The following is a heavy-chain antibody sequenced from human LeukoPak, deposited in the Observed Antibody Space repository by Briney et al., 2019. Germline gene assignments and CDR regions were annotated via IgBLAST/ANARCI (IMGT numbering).Heavy chain of an antibody. J-gene: IGHJ4*02. D-gene: IGHD2-2*01. V-gene: IGHV4-39*07. Sequence: SETLSLTCTVSGGSISSSSYYWGWIRQPPGKGLEWIGSIYYSGSTYYNPSLKSRVTISVDTSKNQFSLKLSSVTAADTAVYYCARENRYCSSTSCDDTPDWGQGTLVTVSS. CDR2: IYYSGST. CDR3: ARENRYCSSTSCDDTPD. CDR1: GGSISSSSYY.